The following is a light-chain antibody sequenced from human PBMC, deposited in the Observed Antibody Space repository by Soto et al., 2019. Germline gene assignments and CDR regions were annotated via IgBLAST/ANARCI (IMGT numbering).Light chain of an antibody. V-gene: IGLV2-8*01. CDR3: SSFAGSNNFPYV. Sequence: QCVLTQHGSAAGPPGHSVTISCTGTSSDVGAYDYVSWYQQHPGKAPKLMIYEINKRPSGVPDRFSGSKSGNTASLTVSGLQAEDEADYYCSSFAGSNNFPYVFGTGTKVTVL. J-gene: IGLJ1*01. CDR2: EIN. CDR1: SSDVGAYDY.